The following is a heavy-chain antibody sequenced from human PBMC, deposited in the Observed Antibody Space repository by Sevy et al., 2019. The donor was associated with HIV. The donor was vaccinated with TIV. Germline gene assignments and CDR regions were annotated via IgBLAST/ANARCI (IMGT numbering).Heavy chain of an antibody. Sequence: LRLSCAASGFTFDDYAMHWVRQAPGKGLEWVSGISWNSGSIGYADSVKGRFTISRYNAKNSLYLQMNSLRAEDTALYYCAKHMGEGRHYYYGMDVWGQGTTVPVSS. CDR2: ISWNSGSI. CDR3: AKHMGEGRHYYYGMDV. V-gene: IGHV3-9*01. D-gene: IGHD3-16*01. CDR1: GFTFDDYA. J-gene: IGHJ6*02.